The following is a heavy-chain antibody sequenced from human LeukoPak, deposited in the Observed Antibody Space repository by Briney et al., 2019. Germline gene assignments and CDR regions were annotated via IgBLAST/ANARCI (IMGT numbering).Heavy chain of an antibody. CDR1: GYTFTGYY. J-gene: IGHJ5*02. CDR3: ARTHPGLRYFDWLSKYNCFDP. Sequence: GASVKVSCKASGYTFTGYYMHWVRQAPGQGLEWMGWINPNSGGTNYAQKFQGRVTMTRDTSISTAYMELRRLRSDDTAVYYCARTHPGLRYFDWLSKYNCFDPWAREPWSPSPQ. CDR2: INPNSGGT. D-gene: IGHD3-9*01. V-gene: IGHV1-2*02.